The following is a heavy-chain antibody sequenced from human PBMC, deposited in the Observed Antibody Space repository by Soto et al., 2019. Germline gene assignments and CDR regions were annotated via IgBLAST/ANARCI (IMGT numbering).Heavy chain of an antibody. J-gene: IGHJ4*02. D-gene: IGHD6-19*01. Sequence: SLKVSCKASGGAISSDAISWVRQDPGQGLEWMGGIIPIFGTANYAQKFQGRVTITADESTSTAYMELSSLRSEDTAVYYCARVRGRQWLVGWYFDYWGKGTLVTVS. CDR3: ARVRGRQWLVGWYFDY. V-gene: IGHV1-69*13. CDR1: GGAISSDA. CDR2: IIPIFGTA.